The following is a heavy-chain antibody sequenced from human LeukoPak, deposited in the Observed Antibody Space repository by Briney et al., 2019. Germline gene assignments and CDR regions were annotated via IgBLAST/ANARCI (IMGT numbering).Heavy chain of an antibody. D-gene: IGHD6-19*01. J-gene: IGHJ5*02. Sequence: SDTLSLTCNVSGDSITTAAFYWGWIRQTPGKGLEWIGTYYYTGDTYYNRSLKRRATLAVDTSKDQFLLGLTSVTAADTAVYYCVRAVGAVAGPGDWFDPWGPGILVTVSS. V-gene: IGHV4-39*01. CDR3: VRAVGAVAGPGDWFDP. CDR1: GDSITTAAFY. CDR2: YYYTGDT.